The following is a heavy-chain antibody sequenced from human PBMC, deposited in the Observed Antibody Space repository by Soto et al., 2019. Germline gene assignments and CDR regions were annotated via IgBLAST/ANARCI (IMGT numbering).Heavy chain of an antibody. J-gene: IGHJ4*02. V-gene: IGHV4-34*01. D-gene: IGHD3-3*01. Sequence: PSETLSLTCAVYGGSFSGYYWSWIRQPPGKGLEWIGEINHSGSTNYNPSLKSRVTISVDTSKNQFSLKLSSVTAADTAVYYCARHSITIFGVVIDSVIDYWGQGTLVTSPQ. CDR1: GGSFSGYY. CDR3: ARHSITIFGVVIDSVIDY. CDR2: INHSGST.